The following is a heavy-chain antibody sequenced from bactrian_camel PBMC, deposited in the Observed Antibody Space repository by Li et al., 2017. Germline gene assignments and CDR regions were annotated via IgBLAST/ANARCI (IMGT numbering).Heavy chain of an antibody. D-gene: IGHD1*01. J-gene: IGHJ4*01. CDR3: AADCPPIVGWDRQEY. CDR2: DKGDGSI. V-gene: IGHV3S56*01. Sequence: VQLVESGGGSVQTGGSLRLSCVVSGHSRGSNCVGWYRLPPGRAPAERELVAMDKGDGSISYGYSVKGRFTLSRDNAEDTVNLQMDNLMIEDTATYQCAADCPPIVGWDRQEYWGQGTQVTVS. CDR1: GHSRGSNC.